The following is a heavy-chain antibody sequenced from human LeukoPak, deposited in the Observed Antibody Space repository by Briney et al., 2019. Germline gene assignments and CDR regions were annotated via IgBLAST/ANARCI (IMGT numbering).Heavy chain of an antibody. CDR3: ATAGVPVAAYYDYVWGSYRYSGRRGFDY. CDR2: FGPEDGET. Sequence: ASVKVSCKVSGYTLTELSMHWVRQAPGKGLEWMGGFGPEDGETIYAQKFQGRVTTTEDTSTDTAYMELSSLRSEDTAVYYCATAGVPVAAYYDYVWGSYRYSGRRGFDYWGQGTLVTVSS. J-gene: IGHJ4*02. CDR1: GYTLTELS. D-gene: IGHD3-16*02. V-gene: IGHV1-24*01.